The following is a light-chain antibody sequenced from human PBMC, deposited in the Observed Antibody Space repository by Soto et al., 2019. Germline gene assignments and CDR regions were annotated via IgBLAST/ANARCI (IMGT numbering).Light chain of an antibody. J-gene: IGLJ2*01. Sequence: QSALTQPASVSGSPGQSITISCTGTSSDVGAYNYVSWYQHHPGKAPKLIIYEVANRPSGVSNRFSGSKSGNTASLTISGLQAEYEADYYCSSYTDSNTVLFGGGTKVTVL. CDR3: SSYTDSNTVL. V-gene: IGLV2-14*01. CDR2: EVA. CDR1: SSDVGAYNY.